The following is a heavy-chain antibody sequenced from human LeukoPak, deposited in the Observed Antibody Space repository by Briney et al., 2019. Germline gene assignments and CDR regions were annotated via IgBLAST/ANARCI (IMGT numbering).Heavy chain of an antibody. Sequence: SVKVSFKASGGTFSSYAISWVRQAPGQGLEWMGGLIPIFGTANYEQKFKGRVTITADESTSTAYMELSSLRSEDTAVYYCARGVDRAEKGQLYDYYYYGMDVWGQGTTVTVSS. J-gene: IGHJ6*02. D-gene: IGHD6-13*01. CDR2: LIPIFGTA. V-gene: IGHV1-69*13. CDR1: GGTFSSYA. CDR3: ARGVDRAEKGQLYDYYYYGMDV.